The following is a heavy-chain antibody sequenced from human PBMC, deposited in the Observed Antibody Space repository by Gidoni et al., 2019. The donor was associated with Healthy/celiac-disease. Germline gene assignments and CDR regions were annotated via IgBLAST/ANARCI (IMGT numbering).Heavy chain of an antibody. Sequence: QVQLQQWGAGLLKPSETLSLTCAVYGGSFSGYYWSWIRQPPGKGLEWIGEINHSGSTNYNPSLKSRVTISVDTSKNQFSLKLSSVTAADTAVYYCARGRTVVVPAATLRWFDPWGQGTLVTVSS. V-gene: IGHV4-34*01. CDR3: ARGRTVVVPAATLRWFDP. J-gene: IGHJ5*02. D-gene: IGHD2-2*01. CDR2: INHSGST. CDR1: GGSFSGYY.